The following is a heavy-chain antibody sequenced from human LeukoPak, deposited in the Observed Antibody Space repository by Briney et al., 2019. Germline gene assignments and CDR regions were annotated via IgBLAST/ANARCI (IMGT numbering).Heavy chain of an antibody. CDR3: AREGYSSSRTDNRAFDI. D-gene: IGHD6-13*01. J-gene: IGHJ3*02. CDR2: IYSGGST. V-gene: IGHV3-53*01. Sequence: GGSLRLSCAAYGFIVSSSYMSWVRQAPGKGLEWVSVIYSGGSTYYADSVKGRFTISRDNSKNTLYLQMNSLRAEDTAVYYCAREGYSSSRTDNRAFDIWGQGTMVTVSS. CDR1: GFIVSSSY.